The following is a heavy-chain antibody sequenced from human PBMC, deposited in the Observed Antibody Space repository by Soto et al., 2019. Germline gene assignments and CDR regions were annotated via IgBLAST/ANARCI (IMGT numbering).Heavy chain of an antibody. D-gene: IGHD2-15*01. V-gene: IGHV3-21*04. Sequence: PGGSLRLSCAASGFTFRSFTMSWVRQPPGKGPEWLASISPASTYIRYADSVKGRFTISRDNARNSLSLQMMSLRADDTAMYYCAADTGDIEVVPATTWGQGTLVTVSS. CDR1: GFTFRSFT. CDR3: AADTGDIEVVPATT. CDR2: ISPASTYI. J-gene: IGHJ4*02.